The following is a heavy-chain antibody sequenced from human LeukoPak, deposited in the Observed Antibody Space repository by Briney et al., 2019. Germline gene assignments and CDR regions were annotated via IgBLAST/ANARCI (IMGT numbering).Heavy chain of an antibody. CDR1: GFTFSNAW. Sequence: PGGSLRLSCAASGFTFSNAWMNWVRQAPGKGLERVGRIESKTDGGTTDYAAPVKGRFTISRDDSKNTLYLQMNSLKTEDTAVYYCTSRNYWGQGTLVTVSS. CDR3: TSRNY. V-gene: IGHV3-15*07. CDR2: IESKTDGGTT. J-gene: IGHJ4*02.